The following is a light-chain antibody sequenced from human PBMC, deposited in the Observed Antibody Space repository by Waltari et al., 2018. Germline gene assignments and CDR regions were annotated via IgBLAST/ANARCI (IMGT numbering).Light chain of an antibody. J-gene: IGLJ1*01. CDR1: DSDVGAYDF. CDR2: EVS. Sequence: QSALTQPASVSGSPGKSITISCSGPDSDVGAYDFVSWYQQHPGKAPHLIIYEVSNRPSGISNRFSASKSGNTASLTISGLQAEDEADYYCSSYTTSSAPGVFGTGTRVTVL. CDR3: SSYTTSSAPGV. V-gene: IGLV2-14*01.